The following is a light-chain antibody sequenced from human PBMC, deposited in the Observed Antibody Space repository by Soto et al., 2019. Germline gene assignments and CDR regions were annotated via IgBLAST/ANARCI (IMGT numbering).Light chain of an antibody. CDR3: QQRFNWPPSFT. V-gene: IGKV3-11*01. J-gene: IGKJ3*01. Sequence: IVLTQSPATLSLSPGERATLSCRASQTVSHYLAWYQQKPGQAPRLLIYDASRRAPGVPARFSGSGSGTDFTLTISILDPEDFAVYFCQQRFNWPPSFTFGPGTKVDIK. CDR2: DAS. CDR1: QTVSHY.